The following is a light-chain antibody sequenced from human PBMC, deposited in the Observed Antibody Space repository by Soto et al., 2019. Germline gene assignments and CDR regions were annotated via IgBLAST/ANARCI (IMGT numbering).Light chain of an antibody. V-gene: IGKV4-1*01. CDR1: QTVLYSSNNKNY. CDR2: WAS. Sequence: DIVMTQSPDSLAVSLGERATINCKSSQTVLYSSNNKNYLAWYQQKPGQPPKLLIYWASTRESGVPDRFSGSGSGTDFALNISSLQAEDVAVYYCEQYSSPPLTFGGQTKVAIK. CDR3: EQYSSPPLT. J-gene: IGKJ4*01.